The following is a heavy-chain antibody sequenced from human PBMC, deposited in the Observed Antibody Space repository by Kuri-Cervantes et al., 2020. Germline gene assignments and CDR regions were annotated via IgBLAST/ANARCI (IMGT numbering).Heavy chain of an antibody. CDR2: IKQDGSEK. D-gene: IGHD2-2*01. J-gene: IGHJ2*01. CDR3: TTVIDIVVVPAAMRGYWYFDL. CDR1: GFTFSSYW. V-gene: IGHV3-7*01. Sequence: GGSLRLSCAASGFTFSSYWMSWVRQAPGKGLEWVANIKQDGSEKYYVDSVKGRFTISRDNAKNSLYLQMNSLRAEDTAVYYCTTVIDIVVVPAAMRGYWYFDLWGRGTLVTVSS.